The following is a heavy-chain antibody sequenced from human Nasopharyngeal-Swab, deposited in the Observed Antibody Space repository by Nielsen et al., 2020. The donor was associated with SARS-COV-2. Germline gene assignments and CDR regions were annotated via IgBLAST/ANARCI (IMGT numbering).Heavy chain of an antibody. Sequence: GESLKISCAASGFTFDDYAMHWVRQAPGKGLVWVSHIKSDGSSTTYADSVKGRVTISRDNAKNSLYLQMNSLRAEDTAVYYCARGRNGGPEGYWGQGTLVTVSS. CDR3: ARGRNGGPEGY. CDR1: GFTFDDYA. CDR2: IKSDGSST. D-gene: IGHD4-23*01. V-gene: IGHV3-74*01. J-gene: IGHJ4*02.